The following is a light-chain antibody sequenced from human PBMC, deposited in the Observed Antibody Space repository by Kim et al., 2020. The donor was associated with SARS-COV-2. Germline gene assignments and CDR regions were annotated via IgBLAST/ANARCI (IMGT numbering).Light chain of an antibody. CDR3: QHYENWPPMYT. Sequence: SPGEKATLSARASQSVSTNLAWYQQPPGQAPRLLIYGASTRATGIPARFSGSGSGTDFTLTISSLQSEDFAVYYCQHYENWPPMYTFGQGTKLEI. CDR2: GAS. J-gene: IGKJ2*01. V-gene: IGKV3-15*01. CDR1: QSVSTN.